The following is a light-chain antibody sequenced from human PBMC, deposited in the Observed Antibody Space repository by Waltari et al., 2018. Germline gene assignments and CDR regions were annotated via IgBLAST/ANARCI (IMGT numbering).Light chain of an antibody. CDR2: EVS. J-gene: IGLJ3*02. Sequence: QSALTQPASVSGSPGTSITISCSGTSSDVGAYSSVYWYQHHPGTAPKLMIFEVSNRPSGVSDRFSGSKSGNTASLTISGLQAEDEADYYCSSFTTTSTWVFGGGTKLTVL. V-gene: IGLV2-14*01. CDR1: SSDVGAYSS. CDR3: SSFTTTSTWV.